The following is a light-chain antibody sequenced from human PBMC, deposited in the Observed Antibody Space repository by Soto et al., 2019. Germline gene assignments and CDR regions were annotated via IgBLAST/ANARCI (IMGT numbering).Light chain of an antibody. CDR1: TGAVTSGYY. CDR2: STT. CDR3: LLYYGGGVE. Sequence: QAVVTQEPSLTVSPGGTVTLTCGSSTGAVTSGYYPNWFQQKPGQPPRALIYSTTYKHSWTPARFSGSLLGGKAALTLSGVQPEDEADYYCLLYYGGGVEFGGGAKLTVL. V-gene: IGLV7-43*01. J-gene: IGLJ2*01.